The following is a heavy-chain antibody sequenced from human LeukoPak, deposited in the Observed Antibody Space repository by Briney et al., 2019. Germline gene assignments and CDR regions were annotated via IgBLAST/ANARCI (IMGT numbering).Heavy chain of an antibody. V-gene: IGHV3-23*01. CDR2: ISGSGGTT. CDR1: GFTFGDYG. J-gene: IGHJ4*02. Sequence: GGSLRLSCTASGFTFGDYGMAWVRQAPGKGLEWVSTISGSGGTTYYADSVKGRFTISRDNSKNTLYLQMNSLRDEDTAVYYCVLRGGATDYWGQGTLVTVSS. CDR3: VLRGGATDY. D-gene: IGHD3-16*01.